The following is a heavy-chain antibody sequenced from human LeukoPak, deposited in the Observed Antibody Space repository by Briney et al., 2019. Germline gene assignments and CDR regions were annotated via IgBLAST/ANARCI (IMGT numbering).Heavy chain of an antibody. D-gene: IGHD1-20*01. CDR1: GDSVSSNSAA. V-gene: IGHV6-1*01. CDR3: ARDSGLITGTTRGGDWFDP. CDR2: TYYRSKWYN. J-gene: IGHJ5*02. Sequence: SQTLSLTCAISGDSVSSNSAAWNWIRQSPSRGLEWLGRTYYRSKWYNDYAVSVKSRITINPDTSKNQFSLQLNSVTPEDTAVYYCARDSGLITGTTRGGDWFDPWGQGTLVTVSS.